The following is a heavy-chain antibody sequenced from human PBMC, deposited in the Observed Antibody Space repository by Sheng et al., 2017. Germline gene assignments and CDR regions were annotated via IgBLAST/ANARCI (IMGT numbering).Heavy chain of an antibody. Sequence: WRASGYTFTNYGLSWVRQAPGQGLEWMGGIIPIFGTANYAQKFQGRVTITADESTSTAYMELSSLRSEDTAVYYCASRGYLPSYYYYYGMDVWDQGP. J-gene: IGHJ6*02. CDR3: ASRGYLPSYYYYYGMDV. CDR2: IIPIFGTA. D-gene: IGHD3-22*01. CDR1: GYTFTNYG. V-gene: IGHV1-69*01.